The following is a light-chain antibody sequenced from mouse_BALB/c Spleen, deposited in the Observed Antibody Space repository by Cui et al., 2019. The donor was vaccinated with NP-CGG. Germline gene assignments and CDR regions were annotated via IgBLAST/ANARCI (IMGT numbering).Light chain of an antibody. CDR2: GTN. J-gene: IGLJ1*01. Sequence: QAVVTQDSVLTTSPGETVTLTCRSSIGAVTTSNYANWVQEKPDHLFTGLIGGTNNRVPGVPARFSGSLIGDKAALTITGAQTEDEAIYFCALWYSNHWVFGGGTKLTVL. V-gene: IGLV1*01. CDR3: ALWYSNHWV. CDR1: IGAVTTSNY.